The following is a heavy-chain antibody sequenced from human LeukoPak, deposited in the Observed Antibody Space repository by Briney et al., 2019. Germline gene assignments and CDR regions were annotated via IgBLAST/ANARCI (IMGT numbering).Heavy chain of an antibody. D-gene: IGHD1-26*01. CDR3: ARGPEWELLDYYFDY. J-gene: IGHJ4*02. CDR1: GYTFTSYG. CDR2: ISAYNGNT. Sequence: ASVKVSCKASGYTFTSYGISWVRQAPGQGLEWMGWISAYNGNTNYAQKLQGRVTMTTDTSTSTAYMELRSLRSDDTAVYYCARGPEWELLDYYFDYWGQGTLVTVSS. V-gene: IGHV1-18*01.